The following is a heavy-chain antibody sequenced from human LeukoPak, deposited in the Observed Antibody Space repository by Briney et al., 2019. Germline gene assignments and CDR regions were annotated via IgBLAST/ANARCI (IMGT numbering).Heavy chain of an antibody. Sequence: HGASVKVSCTASGYTFTSYGISWVRQAPGQGLEWMGWISAYNGNTNYAQKLQGRVTMTTDTSTSTAYMELRSLRSDDTAVYYCARDPVRFLEWLSYNWFDPWGQGTLVTVSS. D-gene: IGHD3-3*01. V-gene: IGHV1-18*01. CDR1: GYTFTSYG. CDR3: ARDPVRFLEWLSYNWFDP. CDR2: ISAYNGNT. J-gene: IGHJ5*02.